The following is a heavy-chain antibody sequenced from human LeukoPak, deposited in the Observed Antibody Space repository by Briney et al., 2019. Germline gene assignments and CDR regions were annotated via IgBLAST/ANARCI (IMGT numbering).Heavy chain of an antibody. CDR3: VKDEAPYYYDSSGYYFGD. V-gene: IGHV3-64D*09. D-gene: IGHD3-22*01. J-gene: IGHJ4*02. Sequence: PGGSLRLSCSASGFTFSSCAMHWVSQAPGKGLEYVSAISSHGGSTYYADSVKGRFTISRDNSKNTLYLQMSSLRAEDTAVYYCVKDEAPYYYDSSGYYFGDWGQGTLVTVSS. CDR1: GFTFSSCA. CDR2: ISSHGGST.